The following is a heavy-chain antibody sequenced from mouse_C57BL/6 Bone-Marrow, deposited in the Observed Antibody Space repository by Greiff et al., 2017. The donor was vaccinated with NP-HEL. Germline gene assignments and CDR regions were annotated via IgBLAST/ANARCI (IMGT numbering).Heavy chain of an antibody. Sequence: EVKLMESGPGLAKPSQTLSLTCSVTGYSITSDYWNWIRKFPGNKLEYMGYISYSGSTYYNPSLKSRISITRDTSKNQYYLQLNSVTTEDTATYYCARYRNGYDVDWYFDVWGTGTTVTVSS. V-gene: IGHV3-8*01. CDR1: GYSITSDY. D-gene: IGHD2-2*01. CDR3: ARYRNGYDVDWYFDV. CDR2: ISYSGST. J-gene: IGHJ1*03.